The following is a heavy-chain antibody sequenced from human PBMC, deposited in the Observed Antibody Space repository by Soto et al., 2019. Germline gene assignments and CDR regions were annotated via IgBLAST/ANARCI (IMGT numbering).Heavy chain of an antibody. CDR3: ARESGGATATLDYYYFYMDV. V-gene: IGHV1-2*04. CDR1: GDSFNDYY. Sequence: QVQLVQSGAEVRKPGASVTVSCRSSGDSFNDYYIHWVRQAPGQGFEWMGWINPNGGVTNYAQKCQGWVSMTRDTPIRTVYMQLSPLRSDDTAVYYLARESGGATATLDYYYFYMDVWGTGTTVTVSS. CDR2: INPNGGVT. D-gene: IGHD5-12*01. J-gene: IGHJ6*03.